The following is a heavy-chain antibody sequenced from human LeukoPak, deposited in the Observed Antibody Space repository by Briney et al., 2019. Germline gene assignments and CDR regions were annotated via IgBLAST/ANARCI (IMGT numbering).Heavy chain of an antibody. CDR3: ARGVGGYCSGGSCYSEPNWFDP. J-gene: IGHJ5*02. CDR2: IYYSGST. V-gene: IGHV4-39*07. Sequence: PSETLSLTCTVSGGSISSSSYYWGWIRQPPGKGLEWIGSIYYSGSTYYNPSLKSRVTISVDTSKNQFSLKLSSVTAADTAVYYCARGVGGYCSGGSCYSEPNWFDPWGRGTLVTVSS. D-gene: IGHD2-15*01. CDR1: GGSISSSSYY.